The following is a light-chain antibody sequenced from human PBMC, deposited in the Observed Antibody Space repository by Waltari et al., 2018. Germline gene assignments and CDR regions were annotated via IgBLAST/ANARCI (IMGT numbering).Light chain of an antibody. CDR1: ENVRTA. J-gene: IGKJ1*01. CDR2: GAS. CDR3: QHYVRLPVA. V-gene: IGKV3-20*01. Sequence: EIVLTQSPGTLSLSPGERATLSCRASENVRTALAWYQQKPGQAPRLLIFGASNMAIGIPDRFSGGGSGTDFSLTISRLEPEDFAVYFCQHYVRLPVAFGQGTKVDIK.